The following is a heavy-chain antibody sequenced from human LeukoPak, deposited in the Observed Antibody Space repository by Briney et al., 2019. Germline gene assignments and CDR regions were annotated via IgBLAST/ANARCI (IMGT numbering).Heavy chain of an antibody. J-gene: IGHJ4*02. CDR3: ARSDGYDLPDY. CDR1: GYSFTSYW. CDR2: IDPSDSYT. D-gene: IGHD5-12*01. V-gene: IGHV5-10-1*01. Sequence: GESLKISRRGSGYSFTSYWISWVRQMPGKGLEWMGRIDPSDSYTNYSPSFQGHVTISADKSISTAYLQWSSLKASDTAMYYCARSDGYDLPDYWGQGTLVTVSS.